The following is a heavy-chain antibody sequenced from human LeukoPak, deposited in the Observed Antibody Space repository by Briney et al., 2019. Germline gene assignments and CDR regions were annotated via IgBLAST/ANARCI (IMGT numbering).Heavy chain of an antibody. V-gene: IGHV4-34*12. Sequence: PSETLSLTCAVYGGSFSGYYWSWIRQPPGKGLEWIGEIIHSRSTNYNPSLKSRVTISVDTSKNQFSLKLSSVTAADTAVYYCARVRRWKNGYFDLSGRGTLVTVSS. CDR1: GGSFSGYY. CDR3: ARVRRWKNGYFDL. D-gene: IGHD1/OR15-1a*01. J-gene: IGHJ2*01. CDR2: IIHSRST.